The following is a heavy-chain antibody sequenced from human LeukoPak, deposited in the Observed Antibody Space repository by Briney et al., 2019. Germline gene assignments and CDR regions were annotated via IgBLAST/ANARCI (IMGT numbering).Heavy chain of an antibody. CDR2: IYHSGST. CDR3: ARVLAAAGTVGFWFDP. V-gene: IGHV4-30-2*01. CDR1: GGSISSGGYS. D-gene: IGHD6-13*01. Sequence: PSQTLSLTCAVSGGSISSGGYSWSWIRQPPGKGLEWIGYIYHSGSTYYNPSLKSRVTISVDRSKNQFSLKLSSVTAADTAVYYCARVLAAAGTVGFWFDPWGQGTLVTVSS. J-gene: IGHJ5*02.